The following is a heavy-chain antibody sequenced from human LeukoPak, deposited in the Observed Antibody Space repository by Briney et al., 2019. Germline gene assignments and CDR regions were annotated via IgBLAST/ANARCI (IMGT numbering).Heavy chain of an antibody. CDR1: GFTFSSYG. J-gene: IGHJ6*03. V-gene: IGHV3-30*02. CDR2: IRYDGSNK. CDR3: AKDSEKLHYYYYMDV. Sequence: PGGSLRLSCAASGFTFSSYGMHWVRQAPGKGLEWVAFIRYDGSNKYYADSVKGRFTISRDNSKNTLYLQMNSLRAEDTAVYHCAKDSEKLHYYYYMDVWGKGTTVTVSS.